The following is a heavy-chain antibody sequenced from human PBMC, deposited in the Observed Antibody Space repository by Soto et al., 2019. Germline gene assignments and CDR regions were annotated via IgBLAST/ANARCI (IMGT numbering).Heavy chain of an antibody. V-gene: IGHV3-9*01. Sequence: SLKISCAASGFTFDDYAMHWVRQAPGKGLEWVSGISWNSGSIGYADSVKGRFTISRDNAKNSLYLQMNSLRAEDTALYYCAKDCSSTSCYDYWGQGTLVTVSS. J-gene: IGHJ4*02. CDR1: GFTFDDYA. D-gene: IGHD2-2*01. CDR2: ISWNSGSI. CDR3: AKDCSSTSCYDY.